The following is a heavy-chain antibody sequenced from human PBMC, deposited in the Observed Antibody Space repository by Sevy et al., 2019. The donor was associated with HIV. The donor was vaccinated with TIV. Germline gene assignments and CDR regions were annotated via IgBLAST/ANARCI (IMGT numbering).Heavy chain of an antibody. CDR3: ARDSYGDYDYCNYMDV. CDR2: IYYTGST. V-gene: IGHV4-59*01. J-gene: IGHJ6*03. D-gene: IGHD4-17*01. Sequence: SETLSLTCTVSGGSISSYYWSWIRQPPGKGLEWIGYIYYTGSTNYNTSLKSRVTISVDTSKNQFSLKLSSVTAADTAVYYCARDSYGDYDYCNYMDVWGKGTTVTVSS. CDR1: GGSISSYY.